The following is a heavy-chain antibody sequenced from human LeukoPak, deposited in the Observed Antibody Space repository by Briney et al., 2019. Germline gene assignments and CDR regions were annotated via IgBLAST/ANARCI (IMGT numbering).Heavy chain of an antibody. Sequence: GGSLRLSCAASGFTFSTYAMSWVRHTPGKGLEWVSGISSGGNTQYTDSVKGRFTVSRDNSKNTLHLQMDSLRAEDTAIYYCTKDRRQWVVPYFDSWGQGTVVTVSS. CDR2: ISSGGNT. CDR3: TKDRRQWVVPYFDS. D-gene: IGHD6-19*01. V-gene: IGHV3-23*01. CDR1: GFTFSTYA. J-gene: IGHJ4*02.